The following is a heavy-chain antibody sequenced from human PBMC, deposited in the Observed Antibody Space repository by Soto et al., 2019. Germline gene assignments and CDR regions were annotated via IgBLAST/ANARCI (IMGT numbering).Heavy chain of an antibody. D-gene: IGHD3-22*01. CDR2: ISYDGSNK. CDR1: GFTFSSYG. Sequence: QVQLVESGGGVVQPGRSLRLSCAASGFTFSSYGMHWVRQAPGKGLEWVAVISYDGSNKYYADSVKGRFTISRDNSKNTLYLQMNSLRAEDTAVYYCAKDPGRKSSGYYPGHWGQGTLVTVSS. CDR3: AKDPGRKSSGYYPGH. V-gene: IGHV3-30*18. J-gene: IGHJ4*02.